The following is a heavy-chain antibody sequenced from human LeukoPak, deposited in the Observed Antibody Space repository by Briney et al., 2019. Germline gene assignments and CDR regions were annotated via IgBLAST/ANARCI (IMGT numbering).Heavy chain of an antibody. J-gene: IGHJ4*02. CDR1: GGTFSSYA. V-gene: IGHV1-69*04. CDR2: IIPILGIA. D-gene: IGHD3-22*01. Sequence: SVKVSCKASGGTFSSYAISWVRQAPGQGLEWMGRIIPILGIANYAQKFQGRVTITADKSTSTAYMELSSLRSEDTAVYYCARDRRYYDSSGYLDYWGQGTLVTLSS. CDR3: ARDRRYYDSSGYLDY.